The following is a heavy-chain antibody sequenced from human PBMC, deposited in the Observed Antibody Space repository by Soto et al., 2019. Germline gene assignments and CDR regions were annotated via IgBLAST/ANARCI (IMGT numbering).Heavy chain of an antibody. CDR3: ARDSYYYGMDV. CDR1: GFTVSSNY. J-gene: IGHJ6*02. Sequence: GGSLRLSCAASGFTVSSNYMSWVRQAPGKGLEWVSVIYSGGSTYYADSVKGRFTISSDNSKNTLYLQMNSLRAEDTAVYYCARDSYYYGMDVWGQGTTVTVSS. V-gene: IGHV3-53*01. CDR2: IYSGGST.